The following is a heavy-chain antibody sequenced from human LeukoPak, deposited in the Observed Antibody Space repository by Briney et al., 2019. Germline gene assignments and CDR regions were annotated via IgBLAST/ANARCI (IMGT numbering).Heavy chain of an antibody. D-gene: IGHD6-13*01. CDR2: IYYSGST. J-gene: IGHJ4*02. CDR1: GGSISSGSYY. V-gene: IGHV4-39*01. CDR3: ARLATDSSSWPIDY. Sequence: PSETLSLTCTVSGGSISSGSYYWGWIRQPPGKGLEWIGSIYYSGSTYYNPSLKSRVTISVDTSKNQFSLKLSSVTAADTAVYYCARLATDSSSWPIDYWGQGTLVTVSS.